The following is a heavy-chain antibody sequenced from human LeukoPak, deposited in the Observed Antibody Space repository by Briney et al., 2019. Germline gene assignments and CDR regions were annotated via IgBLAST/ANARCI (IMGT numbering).Heavy chain of an antibody. Sequence: PGGSLRLSCAASGFIFNNYGLIWVRQAPGKGLQWVSAISNDGGGTTYADFVKGRFTIPRDNSKNTLFLQMSSLRAEDTALYYCAKGGSGYFADLWGQGTLVTVSS. J-gene: IGHJ5*02. CDR3: AKGGSGYFADL. D-gene: IGHD3-22*01. CDR2: ISNDGGGT. CDR1: GFIFNNYG. V-gene: IGHV3-23*01.